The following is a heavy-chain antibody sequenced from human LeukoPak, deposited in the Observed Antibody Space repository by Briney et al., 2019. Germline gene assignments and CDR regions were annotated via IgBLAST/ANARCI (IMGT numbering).Heavy chain of an antibody. CDR2: ISAYDGNT. CDR3: ARVRGAIAVAGTGDY. J-gene: IGHJ4*02. V-gene: IGHV1-18*01. D-gene: IGHD6-19*01. Sequence: GASVKVSCKASGYTFTSYGISWVRQAPGQGLEWMGWISAYDGNTNYAQKLQGRVTVTTDTSTSTAYMELRSLRSNDTAVSYCARVRGAIAVAGTGDYWGQGTLVTVSS. CDR1: GYTFTSYG.